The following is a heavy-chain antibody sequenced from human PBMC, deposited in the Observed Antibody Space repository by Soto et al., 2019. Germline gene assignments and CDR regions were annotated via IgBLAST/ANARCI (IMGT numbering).Heavy chain of an antibody. CDR1: GFTFSGYG. CDR2: IWYDGSKK. J-gene: IGHJ3*02. V-gene: IGHV3-33*01. Sequence: PRLSCAASGFTFSGYGMHWVRQAPGKGLEWVAVIWYDGSKKYYADSLRGRFTISRDNSKNTLYLQINSLRTDDTAVYYCARDVHAFDIWGQGTMVTVSS. CDR3: ARDVHAFDI.